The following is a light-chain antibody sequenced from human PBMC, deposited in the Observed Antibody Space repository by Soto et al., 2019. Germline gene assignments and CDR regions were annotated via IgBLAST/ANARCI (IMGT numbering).Light chain of an antibody. CDR1: QGISTS. CDR2: AAS. CDR3: QQLFDSPIT. V-gene: IGKV1-9*01. Sequence: DIQLPQSPSFLSPSIGDSVTITCRASQGISTSLAWYQVKPGKAPKLLIYAASTLESGVPSRFSATVSGTEFSLTITSLQPEDFATYYCQQLFDSPITFGQGTRLETK. J-gene: IGKJ5*01.